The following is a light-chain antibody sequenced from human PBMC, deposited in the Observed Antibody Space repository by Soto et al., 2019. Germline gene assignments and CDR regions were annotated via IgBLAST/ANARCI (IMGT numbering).Light chain of an antibody. CDR2: EVS. J-gene: IGLJ1*01. Sequence: SALTQPASVSGSPGQSITISCTGTSSDVGGYNYVSWYQQHPGKAPKLMIYEVSNRPSGVSNRFSGSKSGNTASLTISGLQAEDEADYYCSSYTSSSTPPFGTGTKVTVL. CDR1: SSDVGGYNY. CDR3: SSYTSSSTPP. V-gene: IGLV2-14*01.